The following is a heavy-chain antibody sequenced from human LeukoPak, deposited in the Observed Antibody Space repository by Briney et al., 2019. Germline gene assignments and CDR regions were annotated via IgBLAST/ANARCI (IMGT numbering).Heavy chain of an antibody. CDR3: ARDPPYYDSSGYYFDAWGSPGY. Sequence: PVGSLRLSCAASGFTFSSYSMNWVRQAPGKGLEWVSYISSSSSTIYYADSVKGRFTISRDNAKNSLYLQMNSLRAEDTAVYYCARDPPYYDSSGYYFDAWGSPGYWGQGTLVTVSS. CDR1: GFTFSSYS. CDR2: ISSSSSTI. D-gene: IGHD3-22*01. V-gene: IGHV3-48*01. J-gene: IGHJ4*02.